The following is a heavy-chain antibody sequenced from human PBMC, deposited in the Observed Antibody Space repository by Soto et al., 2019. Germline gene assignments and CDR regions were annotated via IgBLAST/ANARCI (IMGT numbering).Heavy chain of an antibody. CDR3: ARHLYGSGSYYNPAPNWFDP. D-gene: IGHD3-10*01. Sequence: GESLKISCKGSGYSFTSYWIGCVRQMPGKGLEWMGIIYPGDSDTRYSPSFQGQVTISADKSISTAYLQWSSLKASDTAMYYCARHLYGSGSYYNPAPNWFDPWGQGTLVTVSS. V-gene: IGHV5-51*01. J-gene: IGHJ5*02. CDR2: IYPGDSDT. CDR1: GYSFTSYW.